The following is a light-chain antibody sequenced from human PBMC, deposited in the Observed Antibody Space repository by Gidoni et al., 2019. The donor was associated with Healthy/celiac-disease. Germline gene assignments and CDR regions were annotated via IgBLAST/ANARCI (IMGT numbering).Light chain of an antibody. CDR3: QQSYSTPLT. CDR1: QSISSY. J-gene: IGKJ4*01. V-gene: IGKV1-39*01. Sequence: DIQMTQSPSFLSASVGDRVTITCRASQSISSYLNWYQQKPGKAPKLLIDAASSLQSGVPSRFSGSGSGTDFTLTISSLQPEDFATYYCQQSYSTPLTFGGGTKVEIK. CDR2: AAS.